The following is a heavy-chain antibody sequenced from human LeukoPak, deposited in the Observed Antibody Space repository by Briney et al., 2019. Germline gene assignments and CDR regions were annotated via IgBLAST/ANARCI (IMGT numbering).Heavy chain of an antibody. CDR3: AKEELGDGYFDY. V-gene: IGHV3-48*03. Sequence: GGSLRLSCAASGFTFSSYEMNWVRQAPGKGLEWVSYISSSSSTIYYADSVKGRFTMSRDNAKNLVHLQMDSLRAEDTAVYYCAKEELGDGYFDYWGQGTLVTVSS. CDR2: ISSSSSTI. J-gene: IGHJ4*02. CDR1: GFTFSSYE. D-gene: IGHD3-10*01.